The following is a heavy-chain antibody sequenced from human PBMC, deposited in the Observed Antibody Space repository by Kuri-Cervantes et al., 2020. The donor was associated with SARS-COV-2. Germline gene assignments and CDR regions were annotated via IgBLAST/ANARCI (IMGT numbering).Heavy chain of an antibody. CDR3: VRDGDHWNFDY. Sequence: GESLKISCAASGFTFSGHWIHWVRQAPGKGLVWVSRINPDGSYTNNADSEKGRFTLSRDNAKNMLFLQMNSLRAEDTAVYYCVRDGDHWNFDYWGQGTRVTVSS. J-gene: IGHJ4*02. D-gene: IGHD1-1*01. CDR1: GFTFSGHW. V-gene: IGHV3-74*01. CDR2: INPDGSYT.